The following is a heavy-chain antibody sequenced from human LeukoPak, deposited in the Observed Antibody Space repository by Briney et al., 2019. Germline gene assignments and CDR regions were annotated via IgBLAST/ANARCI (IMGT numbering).Heavy chain of an antibody. Sequence: SETLSLTCAVYGGSFSGYYWSWIRQPPGKGLEWIGEINHSGSTNYNPSLKSRVTISVDTSKNQFSLKLSSVTAADTAVYYCARNGITMVRGVMGGFDPWGQGTLVTVSS. V-gene: IGHV4-34*01. CDR2: INHSGST. CDR3: ARNGITMVRGVMGGFDP. D-gene: IGHD3-10*01. J-gene: IGHJ5*02. CDR1: GGSFSGYY.